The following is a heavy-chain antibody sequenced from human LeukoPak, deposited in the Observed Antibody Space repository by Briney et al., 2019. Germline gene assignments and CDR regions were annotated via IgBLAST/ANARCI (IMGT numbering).Heavy chain of an antibody. CDR3: AKPYLQNFDRLKRTYYYYYFDV. D-gene: IGHD3-9*01. Sequence: TGGSLRLSCAASGFTFSDYGMTWVRQAPGKGLEWVSTISNSGRTNYADSVKGRFTISRDNSKNTLYLQMNSLRAQDTAVYYCAKPYLQNFDRLKRTYYYYYFDVWGKGTTVTISS. V-gene: IGHV3-23*01. CDR1: GFTFSDYG. J-gene: IGHJ6*03. CDR2: ISNSGRT.